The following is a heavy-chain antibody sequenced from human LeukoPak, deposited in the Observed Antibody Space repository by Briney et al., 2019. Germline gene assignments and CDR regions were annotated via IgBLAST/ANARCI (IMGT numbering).Heavy chain of an antibody. CDR3: ASAQTGYFDY. D-gene: IGHD3-9*01. Sequence: GGSLRLSCAASGFTFSSYAMHWVRQAPGKGLEWVAVISYDGSNKYYADSVKGRFTISRDNSKSTLYLQMNSLRAEDTAVYYCASAQTGYFDYWGQGTLVTVSS. V-gene: IGHV3-30-3*01. CDR1: GFTFSSYA. CDR2: ISYDGSNK. J-gene: IGHJ4*02.